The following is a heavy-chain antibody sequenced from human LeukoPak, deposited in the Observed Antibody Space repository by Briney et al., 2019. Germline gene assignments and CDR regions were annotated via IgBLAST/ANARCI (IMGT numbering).Heavy chain of an antibody. Sequence: ASVKVSCKASGYIFTDYYMHWVRQAPGQELGWMGRINPNSGGTNYAQKFQGRVTMTRDTSISTAYTELSSLRSEDTATYYCARGYDSSGYYYGYWGQGTLVTVSS. CDR1: GYIFTDYY. D-gene: IGHD3-22*01. V-gene: IGHV1/OR15-1*01. CDR2: INPNSGGT. J-gene: IGHJ4*02. CDR3: ARGYDSSGYYYGY.